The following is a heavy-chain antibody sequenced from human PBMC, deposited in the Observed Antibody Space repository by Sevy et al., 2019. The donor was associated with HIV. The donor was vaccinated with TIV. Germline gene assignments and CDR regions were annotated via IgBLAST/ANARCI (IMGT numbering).Heavy chain of an antibody. D-gene: IGHD2-2*03. CDR2: ISGTGIT. V-gene: IGHV3-11*01. J-gene: IGHJ4*02. CDR3: ARDPLLGIAREVARGGY. CDR1: GFVFSDFY. Sequence: GRSLRLSCSGSGFVFSDFYMSWVRQAPGRGLEWVSYISGTGITYYADSVEGRFTISRDNARNSLYLQMNDLRADDTAVYYCARDPLLGIAREVARGGYWGQGTLVTVSS.